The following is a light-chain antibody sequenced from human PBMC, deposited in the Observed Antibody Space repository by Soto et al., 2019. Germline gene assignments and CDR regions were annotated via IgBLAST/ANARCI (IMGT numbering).Light chain of an antibody. CDR1: SSNIGRNT. Sequence: QSVLTQPPSASGTPGQRVTISCSGSSSNIGRNTVNWYQQLPGTAPKLLIYSSSQRPSGVPDRFSGSKSGTSASQAISRLQSEDEADYFCAAWDDSLNGHVEFGGGTKVTVL. CDR3: AAWDDSLNGHVE. J-gene: IGLJ2*01. V-gene: IGLV1-44*01. CDR2: SSS.